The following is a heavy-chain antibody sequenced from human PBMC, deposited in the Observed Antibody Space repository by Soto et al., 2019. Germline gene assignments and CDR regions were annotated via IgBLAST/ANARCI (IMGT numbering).Heavy chain of an antibody. CDR3: AGGGDYYDSSGYIFFDY. Sequence: QLQLQESGSGLVKPSQTLSLTCAVSGGSISSGGYSWSWIRQPPGKGLEWIGYIYHSGSTYYNPSLKSRVPISVDRSKNQFSLKLSSVTAADTAVYYCAGGGDYYDSSGYIFFDYWGQGTLVTVSS. D-gene: IGHD3-22*01. CDR2: IYHSGST. V-gene: IGHV4-30-2*01. J-gene: IGHJ4*02. CDR1: GGSISSGGYS.